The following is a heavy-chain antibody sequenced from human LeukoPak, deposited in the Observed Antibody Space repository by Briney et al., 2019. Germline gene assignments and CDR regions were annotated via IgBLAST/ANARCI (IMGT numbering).Heavy chain of an antibody. J-gene: IGHJ5*02. CDR2: IRQDGSEK. D-gene: IGHD3-16*01. CDR1: RFTFSTYW. Sequence: GGSLRLSCAASRFTFSTYWMTWVRQAPGKGLEWVANIRQDGSEKYYVDSVKGRFTISRDNAKNSLYLQMSSLRAEDTAVYYCARGGTSPRSNWFDPWGQGTLVTVSS. CDR3: ARGGTSPRSNWFDP. V-gene: IGHV3-7*01.